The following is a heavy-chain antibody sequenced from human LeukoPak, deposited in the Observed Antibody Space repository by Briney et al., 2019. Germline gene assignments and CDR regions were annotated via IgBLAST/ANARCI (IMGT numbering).Heavy chain of an antibody. CDR1: GGSISSGGYY. CDR2: IYYSGST. J-gene: IGHJ3*02. D-gene: IGHD5-12*01. CDR3: ARDPPTMSDAFDI. V-gene: IGHV4-31*03. Sequence: SETLSLTCTVSGGSISSGGYYWSWIRQHPGKGLEWIGYIYYSGSTYYNPSLKSRVTISVDTSKNQFSLKLSSVTAADTAVYYCARDPPTMSDAFDIWGQGTMVTVSS.